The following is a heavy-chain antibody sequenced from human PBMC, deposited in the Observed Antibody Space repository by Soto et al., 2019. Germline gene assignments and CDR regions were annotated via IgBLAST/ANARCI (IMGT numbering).Heavy chain of an antibody. CDR1: GFTFSSYG. V-gene: IGHV3-33*01. CDR2: IWYDGSNK. D-gene: IGHD3-9*01. J-gene: IGHJ6*02. CDR3: ARVRYFDWLLGYYGMDV. Sequence: QVQLVESGGGVVQPGRSLRLSCAASGFTFSSYGMHWVRQAPGKGLEWVAVIWYDGSNKYYADSVKGRFTIARDNSKNTLDLQMNSLRAEDTAVYYCARVRYFDWLLGYYGMDVWGQGTTVTVSS.